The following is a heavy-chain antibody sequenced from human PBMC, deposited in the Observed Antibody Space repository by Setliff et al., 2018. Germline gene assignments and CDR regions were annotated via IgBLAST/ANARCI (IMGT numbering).Heavy chain of an antibody. CDR3: ARVGSLAPLYYGNY. CDR2: INPNSGGT. D-gene: IGHD3-10*01. CDR1: GYTFTGYS. Sequence: ASVKVSCKASGYTFTGYSMHWVRQAPGQGPEWMGRINPNSGGTNYAQKFLGRVTMTRDTSISTAYMELSRLRSDDTAVYYCARVGSLAPLYYGNYWGQGTLVTVSS. J-gene: IGHJ4*02. V-gene: IGHV1-2*06.